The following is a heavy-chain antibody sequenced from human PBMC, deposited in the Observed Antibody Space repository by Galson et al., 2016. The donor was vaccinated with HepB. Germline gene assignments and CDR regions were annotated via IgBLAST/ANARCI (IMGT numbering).Heavy chain of an antibody. D-gene: IGHD6-19*01. Sequence: SVKVSCKASGYTFTSYDINWVRQATGQGLEWMGWMNPNSGNTGYAQKFQGRVTMTRNTSISTAYMELSSPRSEDTAVYYCARISGYSSGWYHYFGYWGQGTLVTVSS. CDR2: MNPNSGNT. V-gene: IGHV1-8*01. J-gene: IGHJ4*02. CDR3: ARISGYSSGWYHYFGY. CDR1: GYTFTSYD.